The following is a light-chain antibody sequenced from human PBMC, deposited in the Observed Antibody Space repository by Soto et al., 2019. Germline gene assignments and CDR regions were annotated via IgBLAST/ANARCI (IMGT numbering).Light chain of an antibody. CDR1: QSVGSY. CDR3: QQYGSSPQT. J-gene: IGKJ1*01. V-gene: IGKV3-11*01. Sequence: EIVLTQSPVTLSLSPGERATLSCRASQSVGSYLAWYQQKPGQAPRLLIYDASNRATGIPARFSGSGSGTDFTLTISSLEPEDFAVYYCQQYGSSPQTFGQGTKVDIK. CDR2: DAS.